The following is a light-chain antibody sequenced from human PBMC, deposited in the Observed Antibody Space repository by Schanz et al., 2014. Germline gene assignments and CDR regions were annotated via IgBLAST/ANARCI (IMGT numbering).Light chain of an antibody. CDR1: QSVSTY. V-gene: IGKV3D-15*01. J-gene: IGKJ3*01. Sequence: EIVLTQSPATLSLSPGERATLSCRASQSVSTYLAWYQQKPGQAPRLLIYDASNRATGIPARFSGSGSGTEFSLTISSLQSEDFAVYYCQQYSRWPLFGPGTAVDIK. CDR2: DAS. CDR3: QQYSRWPL.